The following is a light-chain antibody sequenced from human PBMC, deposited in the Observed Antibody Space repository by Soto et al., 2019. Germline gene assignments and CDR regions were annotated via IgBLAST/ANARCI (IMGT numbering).Light chain of an antibody. Sequence: EIVLTQSPGTLSLYPGERVTLSCRASQTIYNNYLAWYQQKPGQAPRLLIYGVFSRATGIPDRFSGSGSGTDFTLTISRLEPEDFAVYYCQQYSSSLLTFGPGTKVDIK. CDR2: GVF. CDR1: QTIYNNY. V-gene: IGKV3-20*01. J-gene: IGKJ3*01. CDR3: QQYSSSLLT.